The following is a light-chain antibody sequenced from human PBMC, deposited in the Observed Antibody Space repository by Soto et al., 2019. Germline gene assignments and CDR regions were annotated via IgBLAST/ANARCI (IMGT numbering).Light chain of an antibody. J-gene: IGKJ2*01. CDR1: QTISTY. Sequence: DIQMTQSPSSLSASVGDRVTITCRASQTISTYLNGYQQKPGKAPRLLIYDASSLLSGVPSRFSGSGSGTDFTLTIASLQPEDFSSYYCQQSDSTPYTVGQGTKVYIK. CDR2: DAS. CDR3: QQSDSTPYT. V-gene: IGKV1-39*01.